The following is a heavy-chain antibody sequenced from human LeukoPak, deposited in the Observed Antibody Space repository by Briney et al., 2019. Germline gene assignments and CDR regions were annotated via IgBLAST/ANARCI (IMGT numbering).Heavy chain of an antibody. D-gene: IGHD3-10*01. J-gene: IGHJ2*01. V-gene: IGHV1-24*01. CDR2: FDPEDGET. CDR3: AASSSQILDKIYYFDL. Sequence: ASVKVSCKPSGYTLRQLSIHWVRQAPGKGLEWMGSFDPEDGETIYSQKFQGRVTMTEDTSTDTAYMDLRSLRLDDTAVYYCAASSSQILDKIYYFDLWGRGTLVSVSS. CDR1: GYTLRQLS.